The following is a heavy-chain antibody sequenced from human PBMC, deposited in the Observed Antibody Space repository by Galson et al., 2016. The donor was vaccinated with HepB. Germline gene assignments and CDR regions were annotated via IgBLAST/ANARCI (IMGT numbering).Heavy chain of an antibody. D-gene: IGHD7-27*01. CDR1: GFSFKTFA. CDR2: ISAAATNT. V-gene: IGHV3-23*01. Sequence: SLRLSCAASGFSFKTFAMNWVRQAPGKGLEWVSSISAAATNTFYEDSVGGRFTISRDNSKNALYLQMDGLRDDYTAVYYCAKDLAGSSPYYDGMDVWGNGTTVSVAS. CDR3: AKDLAGSSPYYDGMDV. J-gene: IGHJ6*04.